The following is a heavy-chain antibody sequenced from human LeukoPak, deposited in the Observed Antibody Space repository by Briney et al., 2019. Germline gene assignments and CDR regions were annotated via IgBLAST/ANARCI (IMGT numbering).Heavy chain of an antibody. CDR3: AGNPSVTTWVGRSVYYYYMDV. D-gene: IGHD4-17*01. J-gene: IGHJ6*03. V-gene: IGHV1-69*06. CDR1: GGTFSSYA. CDR2: IIPIFGTV. Sequence: EASVNVSCKASGGTFSSYAISWVRQAPAQGLEWMGGIIPIFGTVNYAHKFQGRVTITADKSTSTAYMELSSLRSEYTAVYYCAGNPSVTTWVGRSVYYYYMDVWGKGTTVTVSS.